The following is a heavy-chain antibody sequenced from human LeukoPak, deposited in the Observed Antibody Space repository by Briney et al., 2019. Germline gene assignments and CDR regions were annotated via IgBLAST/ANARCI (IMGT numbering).Heavy chain of an antibody. Sequence: GGSLRLSCAASGFTFSVYDMNWVRQAPGKGLEWVSYITSRGSTIYYADSVKGRFTISRDNAKNTLYLQMNSLRAEDTAVYYCARGGLLGMDVWGQGTTVTVSS. CDR1: GFTFSVYD. CDR3: ARGGLLGMDV. J-gene: IGHJ6*02. V-gene: IGHV3-48*03. CDR2: ITSRGSTI. D-gene: IGHD4/OR15-4a*01.